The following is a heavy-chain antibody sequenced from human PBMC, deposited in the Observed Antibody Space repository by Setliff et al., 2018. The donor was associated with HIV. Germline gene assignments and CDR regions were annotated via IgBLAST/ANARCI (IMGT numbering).Heavy chain of an antibody. CDR2: VSTSGHVT. Sequence: GGSLRLSCVASGFSFSSYAMGWVRQAPGKGLEWVSDVSTSGHVTYYADSVKGRFTISRDNSKSTLYLQMNSLRAEDTAVYYCAKDLGYCGYNCYSFFDSWGQGTLVTVSS. CDR1: GFSFSSYA. CDR3: AKDLGYCGYNCYSFFDS. D-gene: IGHD2-21*02. V-gene: IGHV3-23*01. J-gene: IGHJ4*02.